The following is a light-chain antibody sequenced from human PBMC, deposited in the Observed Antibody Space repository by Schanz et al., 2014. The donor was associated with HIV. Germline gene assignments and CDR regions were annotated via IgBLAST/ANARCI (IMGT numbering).Light chain of an antibody. CDR1: QSVSSN. Sequence: EIVMTQSPATLSVSPGERATLSCRASQSVSSNLAWYQQKPGQAPRLLIYGASTRAIGIPDRFSGSGSGTDFTLTISRLEPEDFGVYYWQQYGSSPLTFGPGSKLDVK. CDR3: QQYGSSPLT. J-gene: IGKJ3*01. CDR2: GAS. V-gene: IGKV3-20*01.